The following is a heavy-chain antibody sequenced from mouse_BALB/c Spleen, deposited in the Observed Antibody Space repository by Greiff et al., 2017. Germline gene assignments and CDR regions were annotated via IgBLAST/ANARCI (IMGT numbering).Heavy chain of an antibody. CDR2: IDTSDSYT. V-gene: IGHV1-69*01. Sequence: QVQLQQPGAELVMPGASVKMSCKASGYTFTDYWMHWVKQRPGQGLEWIGAIDTSDSYTSYNQKFKGKATLTVDESSSTAYMQLSSLTSEDSAVYYCARRRDGYYPFAYWGQGTLVTVSA. D-gene: IGHD2-3*01. CDR1: GYTFTDYW. J-gene: IGHJ3*01. CDR3: ARRRDGYYPFAY.